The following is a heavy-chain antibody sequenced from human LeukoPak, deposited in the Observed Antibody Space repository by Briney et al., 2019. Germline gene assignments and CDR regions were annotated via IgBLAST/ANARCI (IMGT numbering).Heavy chain of an antibody. CDR2: ISWNSGSI. D-gene: IGHD2-21*01. V-gene: IGHV3-9*01. CDR3: AKEFNRGLPDY. CDR1: GFTFDDYA. J-gene: IGHJ4*02. Sequence: GRSLRLSCAASGFTFDDYAMHWVRQAPGKGLEWVSGISWNSGSIGYADSVRGRFTISRDNSKNTLYLQMSSLRAEDTAVYYCAKEFNRGLPDYWGQGTLVTVPP.